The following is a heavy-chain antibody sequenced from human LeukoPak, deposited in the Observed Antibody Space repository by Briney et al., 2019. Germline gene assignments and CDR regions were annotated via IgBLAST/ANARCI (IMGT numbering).Heavy chain of an antibody. CDR1: GGSIGSYF. CDR3: ARRNYGDYDHYFDN. J-gene: IGHJ4*02. Sequence: SETLSLTCTVSGGSIGSYFWSCIRQPPGKGLEWVGYIYSSGGTNYNPSLKSRVTISADTSRNQFSLNLRSVTAADTAVYYCARRNYGDYDHYFDNWGQGTLVTVSS. D-gene: IGHD4-17*01. V-gene: IGHV4-59*08. CDR2: IYSSGGT.